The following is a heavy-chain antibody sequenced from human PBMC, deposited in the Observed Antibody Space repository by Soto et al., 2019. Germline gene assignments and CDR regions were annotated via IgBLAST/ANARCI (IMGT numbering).Heavy chain of an antibody. CDR2: IWYDGSNK. Sequence: GGSLRLSCAASGFTFSSYGMHWVRQAPGKGLEWVAVIWYDGSNKYYADSVKGRFTISRDNSKNTLYLQMNSLRAEDTAVYYCARVKKAAGSGPRAPAVPYYYYGMDVWGQGTTVTVSS. CDR1: GFTFSSYG. D-gene: IGHD2-15*01. CDR3: ARVKKAAGSGPRAPAVPYYYYGMDV. V-gene: IGHV3-33*01. J-gene: IGHJ6*02.